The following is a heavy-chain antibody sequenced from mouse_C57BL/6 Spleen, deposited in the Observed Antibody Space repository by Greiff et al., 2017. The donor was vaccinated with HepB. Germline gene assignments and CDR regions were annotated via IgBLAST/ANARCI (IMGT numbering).Heavy chain of an antibody. CDR3: AGGDYDGAWFAY. J-gene: IGHJ3*01. D-gene: IGHD2-4*01. Sequence: QVQLQQPGAELVMPGASVKLSCKASGYTFTSYWMHWVKQRPGQGLEWIGEIDPSDSYTNYNQKFKGKSTLTVDKSSSTAYMQLSSLTSEDSAVYYCAGGDYDGAWFAYWGQGTLVTVSA. CDR1: GYTFTSYW. V-gene: IGHV1-69*01. CDR2: IDPSDSYT.